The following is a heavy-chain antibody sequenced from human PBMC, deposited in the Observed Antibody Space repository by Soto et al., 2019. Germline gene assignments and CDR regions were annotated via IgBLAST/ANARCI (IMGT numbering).Heavy chain of an antibody. Sequence: SGGSLRLSCAASGFTFGSYAMSWVRQAPGKGLEWVSAISGSGGSTFYADSVKGRFTISRDNSKNTLFLQMNSLRAEDTAVYYCAKGYCTNGVCYTDYSGQGTLVPVSS. D-gene: IGHD2-8*01. V-gene: IGHV3-23*01. CDR2: ISGSGGST. CDR1: GFTFGSYA. CDR3: AKGYCTNGVCYTDY. J-gene: IGHJ4*02.